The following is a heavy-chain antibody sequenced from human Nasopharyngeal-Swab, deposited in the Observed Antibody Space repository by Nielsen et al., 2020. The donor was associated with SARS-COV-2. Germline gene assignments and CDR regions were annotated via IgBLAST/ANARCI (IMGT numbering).Heavy chain of an antibody. V-gene: IGHV4-39*01. CDR3: ARMSIAAAGTGSY. Sequence: SETLSFTCTVSGGSISSSSYYWGWIRQPPGKGLEWIGSIYYSGSTYYNPSLKSRVTMSVDTSKNQFSLKLSSVTAADTAVYYCARMSIAAAGTGSYWGPGPLVPVSS. CDR1: GGSISSSSYY. J-gene: IGHJ1*01. CDR2: IYYSGST. D-gene: IGHD6-13*01.